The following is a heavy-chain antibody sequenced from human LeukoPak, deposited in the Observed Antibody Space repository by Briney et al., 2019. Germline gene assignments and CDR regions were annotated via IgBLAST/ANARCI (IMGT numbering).Heavy chain of an antibody. CDR1: GYTFASYF. Sequence: ASVKVSCKASGYTFASYFMHWVRQAPGQGLEWMGGIIPIFGTANYAQKFQGRVTITADESTSTAYMELSSLRSEDTAVYYCARRPSGYDFVGHFDYWGQGTLVTVSS. CDR2: IIPIFGTA. V-gene: IGHV1-69*13. CDR3: ARRPSGYDFVGHFDY. D-gene: IGHD5-12*01. J-gene: IGHJ4*02.